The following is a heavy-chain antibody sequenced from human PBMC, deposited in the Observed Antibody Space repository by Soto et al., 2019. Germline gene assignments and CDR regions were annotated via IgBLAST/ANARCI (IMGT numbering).Heavy chain of an antibody. V-gene: IGHV4-39*01. CDR1: GGSISSSSYY. Sequence: SETLSLTCPVSGGSISSSSYYWGWIRQPPGKGLEWIGSIYYSGSTYYNPSLKSRVTISVDTSKNQFSLKLSSVTAADTAVYYCARPAAAGIFYFDYWGQGTLVTVSS. CDR2: IYYSGST. D-gene: IGHD6-13*01. J-gene: IGHJ4*02. CDR3: ARPAAAGIFYFDY.